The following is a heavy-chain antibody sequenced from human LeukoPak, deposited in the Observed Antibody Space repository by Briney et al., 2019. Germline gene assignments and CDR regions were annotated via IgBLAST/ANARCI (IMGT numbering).Heavy chain of an antibody. V-gene: IGHV3-30-3*01. Sequence: GGSLRLSCAASGFTFSSFAMLWVRQAPGKGLVGVADISYDGSNKYYADSVKGRFTISRDNSKNTLYLQMNSLRAEDTAVYYCARGSYDFWRGYNNWFDPWGQGTLVTVSS. D-gene: IGHD3-3*01. J-gene: IGHJ5*02. CDR1: GFTFSSFA. CDR3: ARGSYDFWRGYNNWFDP. CDR2: ISYDGSNK.